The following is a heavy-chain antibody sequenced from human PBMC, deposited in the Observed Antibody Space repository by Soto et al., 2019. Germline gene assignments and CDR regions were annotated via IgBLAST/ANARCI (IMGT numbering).Heavy chain of an antibody. CDR1: GFTFSSYA. V-gene: IGHV3-30-3*01. Sequence: QVRLVESGGGVVQPGRSLRLSCAASGFTFSSYAMHWVRRAPGKGLEWMAVMSYDGSNKYYADSVKGRFTISRDNSKNTLYLQMSSLRPEDTALYYCARDGGAYWGQGTLVIVSS. CDR3: ARDGGAY. J-gene: IGHJ4*02. D-gene: IGHD3-16*01. CDR2: MSYDGSNK.